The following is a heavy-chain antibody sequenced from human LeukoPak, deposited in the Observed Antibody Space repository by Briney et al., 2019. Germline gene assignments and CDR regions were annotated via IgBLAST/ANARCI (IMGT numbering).Heavy chain of an antibody. Sequence: GGSLRLSCAASGFTVSSNYMSWVRQAPGKGLEWVSVIYSGGSTYYAESVKGRFTISRHNSKNTLYLQMNSLRAEDTAVYYCARAGSGYYSSHYYYGMDVWGQGTTVTVSS. CDR2: IYSGGST. V-gene: IGHV3-53*04. CDR1: GFTVSSNY. D-gene: IGHD3-22*01. CDR3: ARAGSGYYSSHYYYGMDV. J-gene: IGHJ6*02.